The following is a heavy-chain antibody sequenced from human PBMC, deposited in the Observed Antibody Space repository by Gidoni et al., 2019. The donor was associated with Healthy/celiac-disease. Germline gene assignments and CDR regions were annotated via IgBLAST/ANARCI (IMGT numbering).Heavy chain of an antibody. CDR1: GFTFSSYW. J-gene: IGHJ5*02. V-gene: IGHV3-74*01. D-gene: IGHD6-19*01. Sequence: EVQLVESGGGLVQPGGSLRLSCAASGFTFSSYWMHWVRQAPGKGLVWVSRINSDGSSTSYADSVKGRFTISRDNAKNTLYLQMNSLRAEDTAVYYCARWVAVAGTPVPDGWFDPWGQGTLVTVSS. CDR3: ARWVAVAGTPVPDGWFDP. CDR2: INSDGSST.